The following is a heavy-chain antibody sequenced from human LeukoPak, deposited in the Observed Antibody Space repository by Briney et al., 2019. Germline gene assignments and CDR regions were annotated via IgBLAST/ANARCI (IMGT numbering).Heavy chain of an antibody. D-gene: IGHD2-15*01. CDR1: GGSISSHY. Sequence: SETLSLTCTVYGGSISSHYWSWIRQPPGKGLEWIGYIYYSGSTNYNPSLKSRVTISVDTSKNQFSLKLSSVTAADTAVYYCARVAPGIVVVTYYMDVWGKGTTVTVSS. CDR2: IYYSGST. J-gene: IGHJ6*03. CDR3: ARVAPGIVVVTYYMDV. V-gene: IGHV4-59*11.